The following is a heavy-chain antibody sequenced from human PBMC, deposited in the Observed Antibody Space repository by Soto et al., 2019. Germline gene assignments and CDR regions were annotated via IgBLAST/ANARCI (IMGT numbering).Heavy chain of an antibody. CDR1: GYSFTSYW. Sequence: PGESLKISCKGSGYSFTSYWIGWVRQMPGKGLEWMGIIYPGDSDTRYSPSFQGQVTISADKSISTAYLQWSSLKASDTAMYYCARHAQENYDFWSGYYKTPGHYYGMDVWGQGTTVTVSS. CDR2: IYPGDSDT. J-gene: IGHJ6*02. V-gene: IGHV5-51*01. CDR3: ARHAQENYDFWSGYYKTPGHYYGMDV. D-gene: IGHD3-3*01.